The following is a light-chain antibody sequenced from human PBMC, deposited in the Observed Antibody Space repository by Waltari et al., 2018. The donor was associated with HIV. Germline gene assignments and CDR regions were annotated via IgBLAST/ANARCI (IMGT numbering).Light chain of an antibody. V-gene: IGKV1-27*01. CDR1: QDIRHY. CDR3: QKYNSVVS. Sequence: DFQMTQSPSSLSASVGERVTITCRASQDIRHYVAWYQQKPGRVPKLLIHSASTLQSGVPSRFSGTGSGTEFTLSISSLQPDDVATYYCQKYNSVVSFGGGTKVEI. CDR2: SAS. J-gene: IGKJ4*01.